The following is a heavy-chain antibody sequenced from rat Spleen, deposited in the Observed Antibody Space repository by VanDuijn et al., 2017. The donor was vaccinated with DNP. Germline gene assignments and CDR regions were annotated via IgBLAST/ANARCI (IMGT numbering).Heavy chain of an antibody. V-gene: IGHV2-8*01. Sequence: QVQLTESGPGLVQPSETLSLTCTVSGFSLTDYSVFWVRQSSGKGLEWMGSMRYNGDTAYNSTFKSRLTISRDTPKSQVFLKMNSLQTEDIATYYCARGNYGGYDYWGQGVMVTVSS. D-gene: IGHD1-11*01. CDR2: MRYNGDT. CDR3: ARGNYGGYDY. CDR1: GFSLTDYS. J-gene: IGHJ2*01.